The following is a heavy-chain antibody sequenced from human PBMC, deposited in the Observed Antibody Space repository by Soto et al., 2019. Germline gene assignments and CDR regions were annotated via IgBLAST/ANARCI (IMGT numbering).Heavy chain of an antibody. D-gene: IGHD2-15*01. CDR1: GYTFTSYG. CDR3: ARVGRYCSGGSCYSGDAFDI. CDR2: ISAYNGNT. Sequence: ASVKVSCKASGYTFTSYGISWARQAPGQGLEWMGWISAYNGNTNYAQKLQGRVTMTTDTSTSTAYMELRSLRSDDTAVYYCARVGRYCSGGSCYSGDAFDIWGQGTMVTVSS. J-gene: IGHJ3*02. V-gene: IGHV1-18*01.